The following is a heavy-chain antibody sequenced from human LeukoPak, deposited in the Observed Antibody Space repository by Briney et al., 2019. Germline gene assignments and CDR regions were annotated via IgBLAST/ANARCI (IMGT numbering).Heavy chain of an antibody. CDR1: GFTFSGYG. Sequence: GGSLRLSCAASGFTFSGYGMHWVRQAPGKGLEWVAIISYDGNNKYYADSVKGRFTISRDNSKSTLYLQMNGLRAEDTAVYYCAKSGPGDYYLIDFWGQGTLVTVSS. D-gene: IGHD4-17*01. J-gene: IGHJ4*02. CDR3: AKSGPGDYYLIDF. V-gene: IGHV3-30*18. CDR2: ISYDGNNK.